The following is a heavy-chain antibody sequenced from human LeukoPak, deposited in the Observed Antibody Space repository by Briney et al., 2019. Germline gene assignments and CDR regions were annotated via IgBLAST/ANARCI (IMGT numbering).Heavy chain of an antibody. CDR1: GGSFSGYY. D-gene: IGHD6-19*01. V-gene: IGHV4-34*01. J-gene: IGHJ4*02. CDR2: INHSGST. CDR3: ARVQWLVQRYFDY. Sequence: SETLSLTCAVYGGSFSGYYWSWIRQPPGKGLEWIGEINHSGSTNYNPSLKSRVTISVDTSKNQFSLKLSSVTAADTAVYYCARVQWLVQRYFDYWGQGTLVTVSS.